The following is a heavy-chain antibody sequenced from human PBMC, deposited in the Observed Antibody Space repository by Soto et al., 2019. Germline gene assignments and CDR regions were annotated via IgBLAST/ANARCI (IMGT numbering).Heavy chain of an antibody. CDR1: GYRFIDFF. J-gene: IGHJ4*02. Sequence: GASVKVSCKASGYRFIDFFLHWVRQAPGQGLEWMGWINPKNGDTNYAQKFQDRVTMTRDTSISVAYMDLSGLNPGDTAVYYCARDNSGANFGYWGQGALVTVSS. V-gene: IGHV1-2*02. D-gene: IGHD2-15*01. CDR3: ARDNSGANFGY. CDR2: INPKNGDT.